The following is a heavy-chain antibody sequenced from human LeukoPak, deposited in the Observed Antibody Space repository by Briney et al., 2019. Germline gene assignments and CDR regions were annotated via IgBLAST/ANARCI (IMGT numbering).Heavy chain of an antibody. V-gene: IGHV4-34*01. D-gene: IGHD4-23*01. CDR3: ARLPKTRGYYFDY. CDR2: INHSGST. J-gene: IGHJ4*02. Sequence: SETLSLTCAVYGGSFSGYYWSWIRQPPGKGLEWIGEINHSGSTYYNPSLKSRVTISVDTSKNQFSLKLSSVTAADTAVYYCARLPKTRGYYFDYWGQGTLVTVSS. CDR1: GGSFSGYY.